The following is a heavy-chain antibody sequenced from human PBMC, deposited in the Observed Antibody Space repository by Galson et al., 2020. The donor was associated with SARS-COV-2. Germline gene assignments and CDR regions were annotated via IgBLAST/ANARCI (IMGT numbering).Heavy chain of an antibody. Sequence: ASVKVSCKASGYTFTAYYMHWVRQAPGQGLEWMGWINPNSAVTNYAQNFHGRVTMTRDTSISTAYMELSGLRSDDTAVYYCARQNRKYNWFDPWGQGTLVTVSS. CDR1: GYTFTAYY. V-gene: IGHV1-2*02. CDR3: ARQNRKYNWFDP. J-gene: IGHJ5*02. CDR2: INPNSAVT.